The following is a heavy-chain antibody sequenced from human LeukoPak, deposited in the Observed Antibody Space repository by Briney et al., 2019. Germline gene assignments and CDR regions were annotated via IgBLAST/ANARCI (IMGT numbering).Heavy chain of an antibody. J-gene: IGHJ4*02. CDR1: GFTFDDYA. CDR3: AKAPRVPVYSSSWYYFDY. Sequence: PGRSLRLSCAASGFTFDDYAMHWVRQAPGKGLEWVSGISWNSGSIGYADSVKGRFTISRDNAKNSLYLQMNSLRAEDTALYYCAKAPRVPVYSSSWYYFDYWGQGTLVTVSS. D-gene: IGHD6-13*01. V-gene: IGHV3-9*01. CDR2: ISWNSGSI.